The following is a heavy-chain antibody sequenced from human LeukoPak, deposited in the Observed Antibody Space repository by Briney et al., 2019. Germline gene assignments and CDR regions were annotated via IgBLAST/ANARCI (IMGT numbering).Heavy chain of an antibody. CDR3: ARGVKEMVRGVTRVYFDY. CDR1: GGSISSYY. D-gene: IGHD3-10*01. J-gene: IGHJ4*02. CDR2: IYYSGST. Sequence: SETLSPTCTVSGGSISSYYWSWIRQPPGKGLEWIGYIYYSGSTNYNPSLKSRVTISVDTSKNQFSLKLSSVTAADTAVYYCARGVKEMVRGVTRVYFDYWGQGTLVTVSS. V-gene: IGHV4-59*01.